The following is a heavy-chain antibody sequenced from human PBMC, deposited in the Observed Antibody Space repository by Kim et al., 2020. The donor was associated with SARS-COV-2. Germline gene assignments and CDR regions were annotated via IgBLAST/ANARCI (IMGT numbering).Heavy chain of an antibody. D-gene: IGHD1-26*01. V-gene: IGHV1-3*01. CDR1: GYTFTSYA. Sequence: ASVKVSCKASGYTFTSYAMHWVRQAPGQRLEWMGWINAGNGNTKYSQKFQGRVTITRDTSASTAYMELSSLRSEDTAVYYCARGAYSGSYFPYMSGDYWGQGTLVTVSS. J-gene: IGHJ4*02. CDR3: ARGAYSGSYFPYMSGDY. CDR2: INAGNGNT.